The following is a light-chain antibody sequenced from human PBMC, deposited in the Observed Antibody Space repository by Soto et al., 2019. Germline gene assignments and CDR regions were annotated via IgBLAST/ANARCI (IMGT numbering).Light chain of an antibody. V-gene: IGKV2-28*01. CDR3: QQRNSWPPIT. Sequence: EIVMTQSPVALPVTPGGPSSSSCMSSGSLLHSNGYNYLDWYLQKPGQSPQLLVYLGSNRASGVPDRFSGSGSGTDFTLTISSLEPEDFALYYCQQRNSWPPITFGQGTRLEIK. CDR2: LGS. CDR1: GSLLHSNGYNY. J-gene: IGKJ5*01.